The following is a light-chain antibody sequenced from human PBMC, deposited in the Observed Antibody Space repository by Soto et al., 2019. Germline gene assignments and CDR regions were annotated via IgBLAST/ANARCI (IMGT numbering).Light chain of an antibody. CDR2: LAS. CDR1: RSILSSNGYNY. Sequence: DIVMTQSPLSLPVTPGEPASISCRSSRSILSSNGYNYLDWYVQRPGQSPLLLIYLASNRASGVPDRFSGSGSGTDFTLKISRVEAEDVGVYYCMQGLTTPLTFGGGTKVEIK. CDR3: MQGLTTPLT. J-gene: IGKJ4*01. V-gene: IGKV2-28*01.